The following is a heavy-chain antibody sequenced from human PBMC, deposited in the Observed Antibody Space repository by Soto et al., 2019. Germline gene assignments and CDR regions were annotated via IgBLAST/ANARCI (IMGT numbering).Heavy chain of an antibody. D-gene: IGHD6-13*01. Sequence: PGGSLRLSCAASGFTVSSNYMSWVRQAPGKGLEWVSVIYSGGSTYYADSVKGRFTISRDNSKNTLYLQMNSLRAEDTAVYYCARGGSSSWTKFYGMDVWGQGTTVTVSS. CDR2: IYSGGST. CDR1: GFTVSSNY. J-gene: IGHJ6*02. CDR3: ARGGSSSWTKFYGMDV. V-gene: IGHV3-53*01.